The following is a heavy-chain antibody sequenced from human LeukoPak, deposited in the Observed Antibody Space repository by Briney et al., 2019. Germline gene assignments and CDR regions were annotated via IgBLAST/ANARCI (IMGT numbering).Heavy chain of an antibody. Sequence: PGGSLRLSCTASGFTFTTYTMNWVRQAPGKGPEWVSNIGPGGDERRFYSDSVNGRFTVSRDNSKNTLYLQMNSLKVDDTAIYYCAKDFGRVLGGPGYWGRGTLVIVSS. J-gene: IGHJ4*02. CDR3: AKDFGRVLGGPGY. V-gene: IGHV3-23*01. D-gene: IGHD3-10*01. CDR1: GFTFTTYT. CDR2: IGPGGDERR.